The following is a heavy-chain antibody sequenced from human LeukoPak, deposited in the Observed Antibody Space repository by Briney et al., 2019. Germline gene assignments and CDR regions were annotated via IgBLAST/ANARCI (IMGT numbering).Heavy chain of an antibody. CDR3: ARGDCSNGVCLLYYYYYGMDV. V-gene: IGHV3-33*01. D-gene: IGHD2-8*01. CDR1: GFTFSSYG. Sequence: GRSLRLSCAASGFTFSSYGMHWVRQAPGKGLEWVAVIWYDGSNKYYADSVKGRFTISRDNSKNTLYLQMNSLRAEDKAVYYCARGDCSNGVCLLYYYYYGMDVWGQGTTVTVSS. CDR2: IWYDGSNK. J-gene: IGHJ6*02.